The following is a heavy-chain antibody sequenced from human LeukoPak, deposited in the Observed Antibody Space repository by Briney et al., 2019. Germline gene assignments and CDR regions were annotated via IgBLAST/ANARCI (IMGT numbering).Heavy chain of an antibody. J-gene: IGHJ4*02. CDR3: ARKTVVGSYFDY. CDR1: GFPFKACW. V-gene: IGHV3-7*03. D-gene: IGHD4-23*01. CDR2: IKQDGGDK. Sequence: GGSLRLSCAASGFPFKACWMLWLRQAPGRGGEGVANIKQDGGDKYYVHSVKGRFNISRDNDKNSLYLQMNIRSAEDTAVYYCARKTVVGSYFDYWGQGTPVTVSS.